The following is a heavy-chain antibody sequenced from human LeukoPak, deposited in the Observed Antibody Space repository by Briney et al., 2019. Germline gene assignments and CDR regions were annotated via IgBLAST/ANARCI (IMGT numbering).Heavy chain of an antibody. CDR1: GFTLSNYG. J-gene: IGHJ4*02. CDR3: AKSQPGGGDYFDY. CDR2: IWYDGSNK. V-gene: IGHV3-33*06. Sequence: PGRSLRLSCAASGFTLSNYGMHWVRQAPGKGLEWVAVIWYDGSNKYYADSVGGRFTISRDTSKNTLYLQMNSLRAEDTAVYYCAKSQPGGGDYFDYWGQGTLVAVSS. D-gene: IGHD3-10*01.